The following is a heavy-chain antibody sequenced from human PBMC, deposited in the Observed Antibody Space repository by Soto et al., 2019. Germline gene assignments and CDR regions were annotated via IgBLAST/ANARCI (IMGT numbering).Heavy chain of an antibody. CDR3: VRTSLVVAAATREDY. Sequence: EVQLVASGGGLVQPGGSLRLSCASSGFTLSRYWMHWVRQAPGKGLVWVSRINSDGSSTSYADSVKGRFTISRDNAKNTLYLQMNSLRAEDTAVYYGVRTSLVVAAATREDYWGQGTLVTVSS. V-gene: IGHV3-74*01. D-gene: IGHD2-15*01. CDR2: INSDGSST. CDR1: GFTLSRYW. J-gene: IGHJ4*02.